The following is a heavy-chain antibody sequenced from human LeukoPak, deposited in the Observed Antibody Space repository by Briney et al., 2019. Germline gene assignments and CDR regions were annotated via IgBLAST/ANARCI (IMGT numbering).Heavy chain of an antibody. V-gene: IGHV4-34*01. D-gene: IGHD1-26*01. CDR3: ARGLAESGSYYNTFQH. J-gene: IGHJ1*01. CDR2: INHSGST. CDR1: GGSFSGYY. Sequence: RTSETLSLTCAVYGGSFSGYYWSWIRQPPGKGLEWIGEINHSGSTNYDPSLKSRVTISVDTSKNQFSLKLSSVTAADTAVYYCARGLAESGSYYNTFQHWGQGTLSPSPQ.